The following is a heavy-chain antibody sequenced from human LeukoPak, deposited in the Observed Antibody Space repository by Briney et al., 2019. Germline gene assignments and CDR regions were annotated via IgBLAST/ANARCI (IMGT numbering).Heavy chain of an antibody. V-gene: IGHV3-23*01. CDR1: GVSFSSYE. J-gene: IGHJ4*02. Sequence: GWLLLSSAAAGVSFSSYEKGWGRRAAGGGGEGGVGIISSGGGTYYSDSVKGRFTISRDNSKNTLFLQMNSLRAEDTAVYSCAKALYTVVMEAYYFDSWGQGTLVIVSS. CDR3: AKALYTVVMEAYYFDS. D-gene: IGHD2-2*02. CDR2: IISSGGGT.